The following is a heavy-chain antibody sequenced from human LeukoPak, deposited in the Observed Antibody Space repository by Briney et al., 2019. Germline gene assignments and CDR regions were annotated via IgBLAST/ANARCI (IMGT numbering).Heavy chain of an antibody. CDR3: AKSFCGVYAICRFDP. V-gene: IGHV3-48*03. CDR2: ISSSGSTI. Sequence: QSGGSLRLSCAASGFTFSSYEMNWVRQAPGKGLEWVSYISSSGSTIYYADSVKGRFTISRDNSKNTLYLQMNSLRAEDTAVYYCAKSFCGVYAICRFDPWGQGTLVTVSS. D-gene: IGHD2-8*01. J-gene: IGHJ5*02. CDR1: GFTFSSYE.